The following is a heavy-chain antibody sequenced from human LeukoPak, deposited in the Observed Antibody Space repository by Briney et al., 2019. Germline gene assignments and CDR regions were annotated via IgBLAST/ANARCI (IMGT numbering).Heavy chain of an antibody. V-gene: IGHV4-39*01. Sequence: SETLSLTCTVSGGSISSSSYYWGWIRQPPGKGLEWIGSIYYSGSTYYNPSLKSRVTISVDTSKNQFSLKLSSVTAADTAVYYCARQKQQLAFFDYWGQGTLVTVSS. CDR3: ARQKQQLAFFDY. CDR1: GGSISSSSYY. J-gene: IGHJ4*02. CDR2: IYYSGST. D-gene: IGHD6-13*01.